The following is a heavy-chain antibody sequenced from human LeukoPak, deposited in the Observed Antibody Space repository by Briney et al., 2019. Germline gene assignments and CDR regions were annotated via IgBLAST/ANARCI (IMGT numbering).Heavy chain of an antibody. CDR3: ARTRYYYNSRSYGAPYYFDY. Sequence: SETLSLTCTVSDGSITSYYWTWVRQPPGKGLEWIGNIYYSGRTNHNPSLKSRVTISIDTSKNQFSLRLSSVTAADTAVYYCARTRYYYNSRSYGAPYYFDYWGQGTLVTVSS. D-gene: IGHD3-10*01. J-gene: IGHJ4*02. CDR2: IYYSGRT. CDR1: DGSITSYY. V-gene: IGHV4-59*01.